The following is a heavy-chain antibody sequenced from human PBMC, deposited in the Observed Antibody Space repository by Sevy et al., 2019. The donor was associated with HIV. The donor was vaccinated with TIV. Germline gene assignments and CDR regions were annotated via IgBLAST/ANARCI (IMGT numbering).Heavy chain of an antibody. CDR2: FDPEDGET. V-gene: IGHV1-24*01. D-gene: IGHD3-22*01. J-gene: IGHJ4*01. CDR3: AATKDYYDSSGSPFDH. Sequence: ASVKVSCKVSGYSLTELSLHWVRQAPGKGLEWMASFDPEDGETIYAQQLQGRVTMTEDTSTVTAYMELRSLISEDTAVYYCAATKDYYDSSGSPFDHWGHGTLVTVSS. CDR1: GYSLTELS.